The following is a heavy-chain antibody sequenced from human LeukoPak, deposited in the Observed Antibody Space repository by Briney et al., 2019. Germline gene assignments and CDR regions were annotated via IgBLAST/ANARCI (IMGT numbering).Heavy chain of an antibody. CDR2: LSGSGGST. CDR3: GTGWAVDF. J-gene: IGHJ4*02. Sequence: GGSLRLSCAASGFTFSNYAMSWVRQAPGKGLEWVSALSGSGGSTYYADSVKGRFTISRDNSKNTLYLQMNSLRAEDTAVYYCGTGWAVDFWGQGTLVTVSS. D-gene: IGHD5-24*01. V-gene: IGHV3-23*01. CDR1: GFTFSNYA.